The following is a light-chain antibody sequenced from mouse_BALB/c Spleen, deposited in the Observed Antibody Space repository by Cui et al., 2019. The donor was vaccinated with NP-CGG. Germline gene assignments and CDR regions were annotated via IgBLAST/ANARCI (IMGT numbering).Light chain of an antibody. CDR2: GTN. CDR3: ALWYSNHWV. J-gene: IGLJ1*01. CDR1: TGAVTTRNY. Sequence: QAVLPQDSAPTTSPGETVTLTCRSSTGAVTTRNYANWVQEKPDHLFTGLIGGTNNRAPGVPARFSGSLIGDRAALTITGAQTEDEAIYFCALWYSNHWVFGGGTKLTVL. V-gene: IGLV1*01.